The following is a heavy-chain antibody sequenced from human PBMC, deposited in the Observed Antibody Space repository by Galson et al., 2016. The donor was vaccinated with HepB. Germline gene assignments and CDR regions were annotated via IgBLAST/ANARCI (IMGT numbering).Heavy chain of an antibody. Sequence: SLRLSCAASGFTFSSYWMHWVRQAPGKGLVWVSRINGDGSSIDYADSVKGRFIISRDNAKNTLYLQVNSLRAEDTAVYFCARDLRYYGSRTYFYYYDYWGQGTLVTVSS. CDR3: ARDLRYYGSRTYFYYYDY. V-gene: IGHV3-74*01. CDR2: INGDGSSI. CDR1: GFTFSSYW. J-gene: IGHJ4*02. D-gene: IGHD3-10*01.